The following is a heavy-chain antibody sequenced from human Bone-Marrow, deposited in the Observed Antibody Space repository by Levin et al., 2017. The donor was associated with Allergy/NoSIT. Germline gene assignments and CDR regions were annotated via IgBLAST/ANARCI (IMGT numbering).Heavy chain of an antibody. CDR2: ISSSSNYK. CDR3: ARDQWGSGWYLDY. Sequence: GESLKISCAASGFSFRSYSMSWVRQAPGMGLEWVASISSSSNYKYYADSVKGRFTISRDSAKKSLDLQMNSLRAEDTAVYYCARDQWGSGWYLDYWGQGTLVTVSS. D-gene: IGHD6-19*01. V-gene: IGHV3-21*01. J-gene: IGHJ4*02. CDR1: GFSFRSYS.